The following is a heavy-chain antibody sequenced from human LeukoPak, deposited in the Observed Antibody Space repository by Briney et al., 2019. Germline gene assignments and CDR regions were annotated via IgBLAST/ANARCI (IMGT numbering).Heavy chain of an antibody. Sequence: SETLSLTCTVSGGSISSYHWSWSRQPPGKGLEWIGDTYNSGSTNYNHSLKSRVTISVDTSKNQFSLKLSSVTAADTAVYYCAGGIFGVVINAFHIWGQGTMVTVSS. CDR2: TYNSGST. CDR1: GGSISSYH. V-gene: IGHV4-59*01. CDR3: AGGIFGVVINAFHI. D-gene: IGHD3-3*01. J-gene: IGHJ3*02.